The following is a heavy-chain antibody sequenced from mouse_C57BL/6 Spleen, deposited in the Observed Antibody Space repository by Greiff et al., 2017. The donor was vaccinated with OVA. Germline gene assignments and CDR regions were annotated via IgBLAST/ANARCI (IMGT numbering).Heavy chain of an antibody. CDR1: GYAFSSYW. CDR3: ARCADYCGSTYFDY. J-gene: IGHJ2*01. CDR2: IYPGDGDT. D-gene: IGHD1-1*01. Sequence: QVQLQQSGAELVKPGASVKISCKASGYAFSSYWMNWVKQRPGKGLEWIGQIYPGDGDTNYNGKFKGKATLTADKSSSTAYMQLSSLTSEDSAVYFCARCADYCGSTYFDYWGQGTTLTVSS. V-gene: IGHV1-80*01.